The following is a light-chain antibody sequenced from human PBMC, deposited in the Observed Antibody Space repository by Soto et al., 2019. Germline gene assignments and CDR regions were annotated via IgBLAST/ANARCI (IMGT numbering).Light chain of an antibody. J-gene: IGKJ4*01. Sequence: EIVLTQSPGTLSLSPGERATLSCRASQSVSSTYLAWYQQKPGQAPRLLIYDASNRATGIPARFSGSGSGTDFTLTISSLEPEDFAVYYCQQRSNKLTFGGGTKVDIK. CDR1: QSVSSTY. V-gene: IGKV3D-20*02. CDR3: QQRSNKLT. CDR2: DAS.